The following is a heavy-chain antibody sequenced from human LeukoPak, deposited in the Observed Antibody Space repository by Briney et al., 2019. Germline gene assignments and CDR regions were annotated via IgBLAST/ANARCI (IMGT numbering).Heavy chain of an antibody. V-gene: IGHV4-59*01. CDR3: ARECSGSGSYVIDY. D-gene: IGHD3-10*01. J-gene: IGHJ4*02. Sequence: SETLSLTCPVSGGSISSYYWSWIRQSPGKGLEWIGYIYYSGSTNYNPSLKSRVTISADTSKNQFSPKLSSVTAADTAVYYCARECSGSGSYVIDYWGQGTLVTVSS. CDR2: IYYSGST. CDR1: GGSISSYY.